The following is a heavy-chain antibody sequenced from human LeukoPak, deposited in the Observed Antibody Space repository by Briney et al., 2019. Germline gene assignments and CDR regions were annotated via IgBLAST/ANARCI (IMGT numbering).Heavy chain of an antibody. D-gene: IGHD3-3*01. Sequence: EASVKVSCKASGYTFTGYYVHWVRQAPGQGLEWMGWINPNSGGTNYAQKFQGRVTMTRDTSISTAYMELSRLRSDDTAVYYCARDGSYDFWSGYLNYWGQGTLVTVSS. CDR1: GYTFTGYY. CDR2: INPNSGGT. V-gene: IGHV1-2*02. CDR3: ARDGSYDFWSGYLNY. J-gene: IGHJ4*02.